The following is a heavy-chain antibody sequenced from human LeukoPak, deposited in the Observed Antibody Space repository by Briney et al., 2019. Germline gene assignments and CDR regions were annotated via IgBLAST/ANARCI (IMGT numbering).Heavy chain of an antibody. CDR3: AKDIQELLPSGYGMDV. CDR1: GFTFDDYA. Sequence: GGSLRLSCAASGFTFDDYAMHWVRQAPGKGLEWLSGISWNSGSIGYADSVKGRFTISRDNAKNSLYLQMNSLRAEDTALYYCAKDIQELLPSGYGMDVWGQGTTVTVSS. CDR2: ISWNSGSI. J-gene: IGHJ6*02. D-gene: IGHD1-26*01. V-gene: IGHV3-9*01.